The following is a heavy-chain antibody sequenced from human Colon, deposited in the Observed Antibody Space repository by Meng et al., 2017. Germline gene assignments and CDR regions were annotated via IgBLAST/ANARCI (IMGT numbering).Heavy chain of an antibody. Sequence: GRLLELGPGLVRPSETLSLTCTVSGASVSSDSHYWSWIRQSPGKGLEWIGYIYYTGNTNYNPSLASRVSMSLDTSKNHFSLHLTSVTAADTAIYYCARVNGDFDEAWFDPWGQGTLVTVSS. D-gene: IGHD4-17*01. V-gene: IGHV4-61*03. CDR1: GASVSSDSHY. J-gene: IGHJ5*02. CDR3: ARVNGDFDEAWFDP. CDR2: IYYTGNT.